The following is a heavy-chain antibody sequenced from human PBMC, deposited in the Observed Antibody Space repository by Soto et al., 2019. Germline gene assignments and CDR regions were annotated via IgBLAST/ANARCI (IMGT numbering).Heavy chain of an antibody. CDR1: GFTFSSYG. V-gene: IGHV3-33*01. CDR3: ARDITRAIVRIYDGIDV. J-gene: IGHJ6*02. CDR2: IWYDGSNK. Sequence: PGGSLRLSCAASGFTFSSYGMHWVRQAPGKGLEWVAVIWYDGSNKYYADSVKGRFTISRDNSKNTLYLQMNSLRAEDTAVYYFARDITRAIVRIYDGIDVSGQGTTVTVSS. D-gene: IGHD1-7*01.